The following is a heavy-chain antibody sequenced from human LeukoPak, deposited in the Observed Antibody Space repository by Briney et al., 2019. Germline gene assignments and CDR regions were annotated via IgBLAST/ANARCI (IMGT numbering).Heavy chain of an antibody. D-gene: IGHD2/OR15-2a*01. CDR2: IYYSGNT. J-gene: IGHJ3*02. CDR3: ARDPQNWDAFDI. CDR1: GGSISSGGYY. Sequence: SETLSLTCTVSGGSISSGGYYWSWIRQHPGKGLEWIGYIYYSGNTNYNPSLKSRVTITVDTSKNQFSLKLSSVTAADTAVYYCARDPQNWDAFDIWGQGTMVTVSS. V-gene: IGHV4-31*03.